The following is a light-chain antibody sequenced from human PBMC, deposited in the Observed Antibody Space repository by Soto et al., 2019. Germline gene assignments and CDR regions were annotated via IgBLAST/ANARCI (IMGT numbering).Light chain of an antibody. Sequence: QSALTQPAAVSGSPGQTITISCSGTSSDVGAYNFVSWYQVHPGRAPKLIISAITVRPSGVSHRFSGSKSSNSASLTISVLQPQDEADYYCTSYTTTNTPDVFGSWTNVTVL. J-gene: IGLJ1*01. CDR1: SSDVGAYNF. CDR2: AIT. CDR3: TSYTTTNTPDV. V-gene: IGLV2-14*01.